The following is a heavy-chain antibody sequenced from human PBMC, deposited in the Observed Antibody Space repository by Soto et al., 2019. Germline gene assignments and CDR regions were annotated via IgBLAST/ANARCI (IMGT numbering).Heavy chain of an antibody. Sequence: GGSLRLSCAASGFTFSSYAMHWVRQAPGKGLEWVAVISYDGSNKYYADSVKGRFTISRDNSKNTLYLQMNSLRAEDTAVYYCAREGAGNSSWYLFQSGWYYYGIDVWGQGTTVTVYS. V-gene: IGHV3-30-3*01. CDR2: ISYDGSNK. J-gene: IGHJ6*02. CDR3: AREGAGNSSWYLFQSGWYYYGIDV. D-gene: IGHD6-13*01. CDR1: GFTFSSYA.